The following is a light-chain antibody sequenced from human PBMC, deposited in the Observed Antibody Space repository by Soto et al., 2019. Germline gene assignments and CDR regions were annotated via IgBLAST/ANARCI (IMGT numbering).Light chain of an antibody. CDR3: QMYNNGVGT. Sequence: EIVMTQSPAILSVSPGERATLSCRANQSISSNLAWYQQKPGQAPRLLMYGAATRATVIPARFSGSGSATDFTLTINSLQSEDFAVYSCQMYNNGVGTVGGGTKVESK. J-gene: IGKJ4*01. V-gene: IGKV3-15*01. CDR1: QSISSN. CDR2: GAA.